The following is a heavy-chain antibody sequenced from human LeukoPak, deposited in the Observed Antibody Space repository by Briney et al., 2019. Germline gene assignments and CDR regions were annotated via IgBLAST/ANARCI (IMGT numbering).Heavy chain of an antibody. CDR1: GYTFTGYY. D-gene: IGHD2-15*01. J-gene: IGHJ3*02. V-gene: IGHV1-18*04. CDR2: ITVYNGNT. Sequence: GASVKVSCKASGYTFTGYYMHWVRQAPGQGLEWMGWITVYNGNTNYAQNLQGRVTMTTDTSTRTAYMELRSLRSDDTAVYFCARFDCSTGSCQWTFDIWGQGTMVTVSS. CDR3: ARFDCSTGSCQWTFDI.